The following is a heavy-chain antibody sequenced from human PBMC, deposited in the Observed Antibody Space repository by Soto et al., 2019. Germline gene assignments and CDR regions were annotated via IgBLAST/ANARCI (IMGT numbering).Heavy chain of an antibody. D-gene: IGHD5-18*01. J-gene: IGHJ6*03. Sequence: GGSLRLSCAASGFTFSSYAMSWVRQAPGKGLEWVSAISGSGGSTYYADSVKGRFTISRDNSKNTLYLQMNSLRAEDTAVYYCAKGYSSKGAEPPFYYMDVWGKGTTVTVSS. CDR1: GFTFSSYA. CDR3: AKGYSSKGAEPPFYYMDV. V-gene: IGHV3-23*01. CDR2: ISGSGGST.